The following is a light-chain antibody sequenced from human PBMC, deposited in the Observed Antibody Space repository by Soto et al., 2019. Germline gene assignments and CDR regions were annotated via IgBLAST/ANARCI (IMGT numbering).Light chain of an antibody. Sequence: QSVLTQPPSASGTPGQIVAISCSGSSSNIGSNTVTWYQQLPGTAPKLMISEVSRRPSGVPERFSGSKSGNTASLTVSGLQADDEAHYYCSSYAGSNNFVFGTGTKVTVL. J-gene: IGLJ1*01. V-gene: IGLV2-8*01. CDR1: SSNIGSNT. CDR2: EVS. CDR3: SSYAGSNNFV.